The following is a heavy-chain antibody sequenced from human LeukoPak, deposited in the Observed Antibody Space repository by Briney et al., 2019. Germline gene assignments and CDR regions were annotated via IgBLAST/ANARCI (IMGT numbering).Heavy chain of an antibody. CDR2: MYTGGAT. CDR3: AKDEVTSGGGLAS. D-gene: IGHD2-21*02. Sequence: GGSLRLSCAASGFSVSGTHMSWVRQAPGEGLEWVAAMYTGGATYYTDAVTGRFTVSRDTSRNILFLHMDSLRAEDTAVYYCAKDEVTSGGGLASWGQGTLVIVSS. J-gene: IGHJ5*02. V-gene: IGHV3-53*01. CDR1: GFSVSGTH.